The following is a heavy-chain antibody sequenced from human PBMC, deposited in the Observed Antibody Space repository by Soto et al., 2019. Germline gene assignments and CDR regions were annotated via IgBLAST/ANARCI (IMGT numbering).Heavy chain of an antibody. D-gene: IGHD5-12*01. CDR1: GGTFSSYA. CDR2: IIPIFGTA. Sequence: QVQLVQSGAEVKKPGSSVKVSCKASGGTFSSYAISWVRQAPGQGLEWMGGIIPIFGTANYAQKFQGRVTSPADESTSTAYMELSSLRSEETAVYYCARGAVATIYWYFDLWGRGTLVTVSS. J-gene: IGHJ2*01. CDR3: ARGAVATIYWYFDL. V-gene: IGHV1-69*01.